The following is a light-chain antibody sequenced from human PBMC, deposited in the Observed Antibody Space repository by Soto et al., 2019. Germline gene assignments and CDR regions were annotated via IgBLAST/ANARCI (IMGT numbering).Light chain of an antibody. V-gene: IGKV3-20*01. CDR1: QTVRNNY. CDR2: DAS. CDR3: QQFSSYALT. J-gene: IGKJ4*01. Sequence: EFVLTQSPGTLSLSPGERATLSCRASQTVRNNYLAWYQQKPGQAPRLLIYDASSRATGIPDRFSGGWSGTDFTLTISRLEPEEFAVYYCQQFSSYALTFGGGTKVDIK.